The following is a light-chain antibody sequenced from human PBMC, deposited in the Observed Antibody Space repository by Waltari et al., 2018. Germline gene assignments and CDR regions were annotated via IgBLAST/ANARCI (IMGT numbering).Light chain of an antibody. Sequence: EIVMTQSPATLSVSPGERAPHSCRASQSVSSNLAWSQQKPGQAPRHLIYGAATTATGIPARFSGSGSWTEFTLTISSLQSEDFAVYYCQQYNNWPPLTFGGGTKVEIK. CDR1: QSVSSN. V-gene: IGKV3-15*01. CDR2: GAA. J-gene: IGKJ4*01. CDR3: QQYNNWPPLT.